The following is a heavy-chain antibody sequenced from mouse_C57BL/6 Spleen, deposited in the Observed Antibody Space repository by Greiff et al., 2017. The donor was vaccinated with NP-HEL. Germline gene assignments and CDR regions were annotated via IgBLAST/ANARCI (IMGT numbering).Heavy chain of an antibody. D-gene: IGHD1-1*01. CDR3: ARAERFYAMDY. Sequence: VQLQQSGAELVKPGASVKISCKASGYAFSSYWMNWVKQRPGKGLEWIGQIYPGDGDTNYNGKFKGKATLTADKSSSTAYMQLSSLTSEDSAVYFCARAERFYAMDYWGQGTSVTVSS. CDR2: IYPGDGDT. V-gene: IGHV1-80*01. CDR1: GYAFSSYW. J-gene: IGHJ4*01.